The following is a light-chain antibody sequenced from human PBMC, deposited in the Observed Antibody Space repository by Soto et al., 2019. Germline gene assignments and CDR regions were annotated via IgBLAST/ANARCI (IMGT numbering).Light chain of an antibody. CDR1: SSNIGANT. V-gene: IGLV1-44*01. Sequence: QSVLTQPPSTSGAPGQWVTLTCSGGSSNIGANTANWYQQVPGTAPKLLIHVDNQGPTGVPDRFSASESGPAASLAISRLQSEDEAEYYCAAWDDRLNGFVFGTGTKVTVL. CDR3: AAWDDRLNGFV. CDR2: VDN. J-gene: IGLJ1*01.